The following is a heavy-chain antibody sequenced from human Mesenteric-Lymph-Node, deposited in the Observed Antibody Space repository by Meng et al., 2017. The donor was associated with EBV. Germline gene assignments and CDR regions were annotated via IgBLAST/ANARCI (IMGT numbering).Heavy chain of an antibody. CDR3: ARVTYSGSRYPSVFDY. J-gene: IGHJ4*02. CDR2: IYYSGNT. Sequence: QLTGSAPGLVKPSQTLSLTCTVSGGSIGSANYWSWIRQPPGKGLEWIGYIYYSGNTYYNPSLESRVTISIDTSKSQVSLKLTSVTAADTAVYYCARVTYSGSRYPSVFDYWGQGNLVTVSS. CDR1: GGSIGSANY. D-gene: IGHD6-13*01. V-gene: IGHV4-30-4*01.